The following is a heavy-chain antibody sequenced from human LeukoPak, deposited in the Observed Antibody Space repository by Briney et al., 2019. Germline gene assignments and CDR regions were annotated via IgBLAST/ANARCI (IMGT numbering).Heavy chain of an antibody. CDR3: ARAVGGDGSGSL. V-gene: IGHV4-61*02. Sequence: SETLSLTCTVSGGSISSGSYYWSWIRQPAGKGLEWIGRIYTSGSTNYNPSLKSRVTISVDMSTRQISLKLSSVTAADTAVYYCARAVGGDGSGSLWGPGTLVTVSS. CDR2: IYTSGST. CDR1: GGSISSGSYY. J-gene: IGHJ4*02. D-gene: IGHD3-10*01.